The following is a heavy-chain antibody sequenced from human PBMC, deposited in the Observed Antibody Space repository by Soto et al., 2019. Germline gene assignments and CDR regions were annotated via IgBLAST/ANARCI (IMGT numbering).Heavy chain of an antibody. CDR1: GFTFSSYA. CDR3: AKDMKVVAATRPFFDY. J-gene: IGHJ4*02. V-gene: IGHV3-23*01. CDR2: ISGSGGST. Sequence: GGSLRLSCAASGFTFSSYAMSWVRQAPGKGLEWVSAISGSGGSTYYADSVKGRFTISRDNSKNTLYLQMNSLRAEDTALYYCAKDMKVVAATRPFFDYWGQGTLVTVSS. D-gene: IGHD2-15*01.